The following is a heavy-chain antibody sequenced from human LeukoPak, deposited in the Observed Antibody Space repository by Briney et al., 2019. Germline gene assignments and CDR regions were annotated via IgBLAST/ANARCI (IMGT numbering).Heavy chain of an antibody. V-gene: IGHV3-23*01. Sequence: PGGSLRLSCAASGFTFSSYAMSWVRQAPGKGLEWVSAISGSGDSTYYADSVKGRFTISRVNSMNTLFLQMNSLRAEDTAVYYCANSYTSSSRTPFDCWGQGTLVTVSS. CDR1: GFTFSSYA. CDR3: ANSYTSSSRTPFDC. D-gene: IGHD6-6*01. J-gene: IGHJ4*02. CDR2: ISGSGDST.